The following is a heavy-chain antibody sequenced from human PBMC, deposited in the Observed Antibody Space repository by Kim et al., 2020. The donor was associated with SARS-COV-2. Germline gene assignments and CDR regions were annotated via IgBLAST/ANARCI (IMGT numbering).Heavy chain of an antibody. V-gene: IGHV1-58*02. CDR2: IVVGSGNT. CDR1: GFTFTSSA. J-gene: IGHJ4*02. D-gene: IGHD3-22*01. Sequence: SVKVSCKASGFTFTSSAMQWVRQARGQRLEWIGWIVVGSGNTNYAQKFQERVTITRDMSTSTAYMELSSLRSEDTPVYYCAAENYYDSSGYFDYWGQGTLVTVSS. CDR3: AAENYYDSSGYFDY.